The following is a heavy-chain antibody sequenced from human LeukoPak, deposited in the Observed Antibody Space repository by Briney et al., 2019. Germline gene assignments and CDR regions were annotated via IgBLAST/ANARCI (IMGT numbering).Heavy chain of an antibody. D-gene: IGHD3-22*01. CDR2: ISAYNGNT. J-gene: IGHJ4*02. CDR3: ARSPRYYDSSGYYSTSLTSRRYYFDY. CDR1: GYTFTSYG. V-gene: IGHV1-18*01. Sequence: ASVKVSCKASGYTFTSYGISWVRQAPGQGLEWMGWISAYNGNTNYAQKLQGRDTMTTDTSTSTAYMELRSLRSDDTAVYYCARSPRYYDSSGYYSTSLTSRRYYFDYWGQGTLVTVSS.